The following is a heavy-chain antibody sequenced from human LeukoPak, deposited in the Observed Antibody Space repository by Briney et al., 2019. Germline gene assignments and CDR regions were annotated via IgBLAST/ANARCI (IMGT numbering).Heavy chain of an antibody. CDR2: ISSSGSTI. Sequence: GGSLRLSCAASGFTFSSYSMNWVRQAPGKGLEWVSYISSSGSTIYYADSVKGRFTISRDNAKNSLYLQMNSLRAEDTAVYYCARDSVVPAAMGRAYYYYYYGMDVWGQGTTVTVSS. CDR1: GFTFSSYS. CDR3: ARDSVVPAAMGRAYYYYYYGMDV. V-gene: IGHV3-48*04. J-gene: IGHJ6*02. D-gene: IGHD2-2*01.